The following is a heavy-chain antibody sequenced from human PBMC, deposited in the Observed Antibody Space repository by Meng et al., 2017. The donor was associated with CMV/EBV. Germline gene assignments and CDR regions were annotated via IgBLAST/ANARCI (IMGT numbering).Heavy chain of an antibody. V-gene: IGHV4-34*01. J-gene: IGHJ4*02. D-gene: IGHD1-20*01. Sequence: ESLKISCAVYGGSFSGYYWSWIRQPPGKGLEWIGEINHSGSTNYNPSLKSRVIISVDTSKNQFSLKLSSVTAADTAVYYCARFDNWKACFDYWGQGTLVTVSS. CDR2: INHSGST. CDR1: GGSFSGYY. CDR3: ARFDNWKACFDY.